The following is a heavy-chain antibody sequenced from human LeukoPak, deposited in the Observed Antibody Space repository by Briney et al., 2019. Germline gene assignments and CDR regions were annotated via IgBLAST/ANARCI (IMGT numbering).Heavy chain of an antibody. J-gene: IGHJ4*02. V-gene: IGHV3-30*04. CDR2: ISYDGSNK. Sequence: GGSLRLSCAASGFTLSSYAMHWVRQAPGKGLEWVAVISYDGSNKYYADSVKGRFTISRDNSKNTLYLQMNSLRAEDTAVYYCARVSYSSSWYGGSYYFDYWGQGTLVTVSS. D-gene: IGHD6-13*01. CDR3: ARVSYSSSWYGGSYYFDY. CDR1: GFTLSSYA.